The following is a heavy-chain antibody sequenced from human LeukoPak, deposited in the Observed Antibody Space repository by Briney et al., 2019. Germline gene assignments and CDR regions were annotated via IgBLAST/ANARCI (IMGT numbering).Heavy chain of an antibody. D-gene: IGHD3-22*01. CDR1: GITLSNYG. V-gene: IGHV3-23*01. CDR2: ISGSGGRT. J-gene: IGHJ4*02. Sequence: GGSLRPSCAVSGITLSNYGMSWVRQAPGKGLEWVAGISGSGGRTTYADSVKGRFTISRDNPKNTLYLQMSSLRVEDTAVYFCARRGVVIRVILVGFHKEAYYFDSWGQGALVTVSS. CDR3: ARRGVVIRVILVGFHKEAYYFDS.